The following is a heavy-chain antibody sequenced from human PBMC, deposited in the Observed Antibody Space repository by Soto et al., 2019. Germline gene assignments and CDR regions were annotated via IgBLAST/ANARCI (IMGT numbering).Heavy chain of an antibody. CDR3: ARFLDYGVYYFDY. CDR2: ISSSSSTI. J-gene: IGHJ4*02. CDR1: GFTFSSYS. D-gene: IGHD4-17*01. Sequence: GGSLRLSCAASGFTFSSYSMNWVRQAPGKGLEWVSYISSSSSTIYYADSVKGRFTISRDNAKNSLYLQMNSLRAEDTAVYYCARFLDYGVYYFDYWGQGTLVTVSS. V-gene: IGHV3-48*01.